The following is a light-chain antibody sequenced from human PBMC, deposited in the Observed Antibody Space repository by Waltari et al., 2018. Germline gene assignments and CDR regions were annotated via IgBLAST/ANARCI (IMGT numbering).Light chain of an antibody. CDR1: QSLLYSNGYNY. J-gene: IGKJ4*01. Sequence: EIVLTQSPLSLPVTPGEPASISCRSSQSLLYSNGYNYLDWYLQKPGQSPQLLIYLGSNRASGVPDRFSGSGSGTDFTLKITIVEAEDVGVYYCMQALQTPLTFGGGTKVEIK. CDR2: LGS. CDR3: MQALQTPLT. V-gene: IGKV2-28*01.